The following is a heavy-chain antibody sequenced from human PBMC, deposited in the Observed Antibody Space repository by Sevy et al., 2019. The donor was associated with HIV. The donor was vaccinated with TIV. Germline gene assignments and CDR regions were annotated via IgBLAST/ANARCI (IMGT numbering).Heavy chain of an antibody. CDR3: ARISDSTAYQHAFDV. CDR1: GFTVSSDY. Sequence: GGSLRLSCAASGFTVSSDYMSWVRQAPGKGLECVSVIYSAGRTHYADSVKGRFTISRDNPKNTVHLQMNSLRVEDTAVYFCARISDSTAYQHAFDVWGHGTMVTVSS. J-gene: IGHJ3*01. CDR2: IYSAGRT. V-gene: IGHV3-53*01. D-gene: IGHD3-16*01.